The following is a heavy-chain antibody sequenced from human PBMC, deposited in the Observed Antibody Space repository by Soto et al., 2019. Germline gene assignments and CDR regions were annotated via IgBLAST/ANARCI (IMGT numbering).Heavy chain of an antibody. CDR3: ARRFWSGSFDY. Sequence: ASVKVSCKASGGTFSSHAISWVRQAPGQGLEWMGWIIPNFGTANYAQKFQGRVTITADESTTTAYMELSSLRSDDTAVYYCARRFWSGSFDYWGQGTLVTVSS. CDR1: GGTFSSHA. D-gene: IGHD3-3*01. CDR2: IIPNFGTA. V-gene: IGHV1-69*13. J-gene: IGHJ4*02.